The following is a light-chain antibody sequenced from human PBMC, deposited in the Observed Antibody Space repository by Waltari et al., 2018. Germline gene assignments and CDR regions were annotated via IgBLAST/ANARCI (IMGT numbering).Light chain of an antibody. CDR3: ETGGHGTWV. CDR2: VNSEGSH. V-gene: IGLV4-69*01. CDR1: SGHSSNI. J-gene: IGLJ3*02. Sequence: QLVLTQSPSASASLGASVKLTCTLSSGHSSNIIAWLQQQPGKGPRFLMKVNSEGSHRKGDEIPDRFSGSSSGAERYLTISSLQSEDEADYYCETGGHGTWVFGGGTKLTVL.